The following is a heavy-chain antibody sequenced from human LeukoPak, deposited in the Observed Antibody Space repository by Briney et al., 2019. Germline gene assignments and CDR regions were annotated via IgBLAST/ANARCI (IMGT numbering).Heavy chain of an antibody. CDR2: IIPIFGTA. Sequence: GASVKVSCKASGGTFSSYAISWVRQAPGQGLEWVGGIIPIFGTANYAQKFQGRVTITADESTSTAYMELSSLRSEDTAVYYCARGYCSSTSCLYYYYYYMDVWGKGTTVTISS. CDR3: ARGYCSSTSCLYYYYYYMDV. J-gene: IGHJ6*03. V-gene: IGHV1-69*13. D-gene: IGHD2-2*01. CDR1: GGTFSSYA.